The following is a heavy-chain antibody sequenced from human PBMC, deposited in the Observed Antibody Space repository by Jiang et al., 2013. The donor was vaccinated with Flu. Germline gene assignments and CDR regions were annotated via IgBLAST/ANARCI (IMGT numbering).Heavy chain of an antibody. CDR1: GGSFTTGAYF. V-gene: IGHV4-31*03. Sequence: SGSGLVKPSQTLSLTCTVSGGSFTTGAYFWTWLRQHPQKGLEWMEWIGYIHYNGGTYCNPSLKSRVSMSVDPSKRQFSLSLTSVTAADTAVYYCASLRIFTTRGGPTRVFDYWGRGTLVTVSS. CDR3: ASLRIFTTRGGPTRVFDY. CDR2: IHYNGGT. D-gene: IGHD3-22*01. J-gene: IGHJ4*01.